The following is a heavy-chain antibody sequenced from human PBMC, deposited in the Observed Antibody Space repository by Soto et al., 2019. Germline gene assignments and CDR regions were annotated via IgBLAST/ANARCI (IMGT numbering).Heavy chain of an antibody. CDR2: IYTSGNT. J-gene: IGHJ2*01. CDR3: ARDHLNWYFDL. Sequence: SETLSLTCTVSGGSINIYYWSWIRQPAGKGLEWIGRIYTSGNTNYNPSLESRVTMSVDTSKNQFSPKLSSVTAADTAVYYCARDHLNWYFDLWGRGTLVTVSS. V-gene: IGHV4-4*07. CDR1: GGSINIYY.